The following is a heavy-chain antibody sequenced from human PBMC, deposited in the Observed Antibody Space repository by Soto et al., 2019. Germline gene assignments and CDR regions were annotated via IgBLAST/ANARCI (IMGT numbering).Heavy chain of an antibody. CDR3: ARSRHGSGSYTHFYYGLDV. CDR1: GFTFISYA. CDR2: ISFDASTE. D-gene: IGHD3-10*01. J-gene: IGHJ6*04. Sequence: QVQLVESGGGVVQPGRSLRLSCAASGFTFISYAMHWLRQAPGKGLEWVAVISFDASTEYYADSVKGRFTISRDNSKNTVYLQMNSLRSEDTAVYYCARSRHGSGSYTHFYYGLDVWGEGTTVTVSS. V-gene: IGHV3-30-3*01.